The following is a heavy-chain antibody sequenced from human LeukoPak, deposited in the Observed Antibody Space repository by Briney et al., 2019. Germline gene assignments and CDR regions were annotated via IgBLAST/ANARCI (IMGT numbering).Heavy chain of an antibody. CDR1: GFNFGIYG. V-gene: IGHV3-30*02. J-gene: IGHJ4*02. Sequence: PGGSLRLSCTASGFNFGIYGMHWVRQAPGKGLEWVAVIWYGGSNKYYADSVKGRFTISRDNSKNTLYLQMNSLRAEDTAVYYCAKGRGERDFWSGYYFDYWGQGTLVTVSS. CDR3: AKGRGERDFWSGYYFDY. CDR2: IWYGGSNK. D-gene: IGHD3-3*01.